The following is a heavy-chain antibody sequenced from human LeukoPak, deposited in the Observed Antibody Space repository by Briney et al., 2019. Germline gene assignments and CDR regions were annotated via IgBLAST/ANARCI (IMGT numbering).Heavy chain of an antibody. CDR1: GFTFSSYA. CDR3: AKDSSMIRGYFDY. D-gene: IGHD3-22*01. V-gene: IGHV3-23*01. CDR2: ISGGGVST. Sequence: GGSLRLSCAASGFTFSSYAMNWVRQTPGKGLKWVSGISGGGVSTYYADSVKGRFTISRDNSKNTLYLQMNSLRAGDTAVYYCAKDSSMIRGYFDYWGQGILVTVSS. J-gene: IGHJ4*02.